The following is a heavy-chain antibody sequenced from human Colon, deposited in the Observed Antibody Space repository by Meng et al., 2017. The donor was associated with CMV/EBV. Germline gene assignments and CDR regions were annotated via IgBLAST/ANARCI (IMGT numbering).Heavy chain of an antibody. D-gene: IGHD6-13*01. CDR1: GFSFSTFG. V-gene: IGHV3-NL1*01. J-gene: IGHJ3*02. CDR3: ANYPAASARRDAFDI. CDR2: INGGIGRTT. Sequence: GESLKISCAASGFSFSTFGMTWVRQAPGKGLEWVALINGGIGRTTYYGDSVKGRFTVSRDNSKNTLYLEMNSLRAEDTAVYYCANYPAASARRDAFDIWGQGTMVTVSS.